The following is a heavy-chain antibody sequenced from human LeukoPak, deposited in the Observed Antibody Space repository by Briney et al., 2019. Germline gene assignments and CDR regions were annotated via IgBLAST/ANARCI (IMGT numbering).Heavy chain of an antibody. CDR3: ARDTRSGYYTLPNNWFDP. CDR1: GFTFSSYS. V-gene: IGHV3-21*01. J-gene: IGHJ5*02. CDR2: ISSSSSYI. D-gene: IGHD3-3*01. Sequence: GGSLRLSCAASGFTFSSYSMNWVRQAPGKGLEWVSSISSSSSYIYYADSVKGRFTISRDSAKNSLYLQMNSLRAEDTAVYYCARDTRSGYYTLPNNWFDPWGQGTLVTVSS.